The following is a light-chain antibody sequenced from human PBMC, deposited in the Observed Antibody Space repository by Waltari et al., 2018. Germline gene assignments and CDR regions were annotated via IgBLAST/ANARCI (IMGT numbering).Light chain of an antibody. CDR3: QQYNKWPRT. J-gene: IGKJ1*01. Sequence: EIVMTQSPATLSVSPGERATLSCRASQSVSSKLAWYQQKPGQAPRLLIYGASTRATGIPSRFSGSGSGTEFTLTISSLQSEDFAIYYCQQYNKWPRTFGQGTKVAIK. V-gene: IGKV3-15*01. CDR1: QSVSSK. CDR2: GAS.